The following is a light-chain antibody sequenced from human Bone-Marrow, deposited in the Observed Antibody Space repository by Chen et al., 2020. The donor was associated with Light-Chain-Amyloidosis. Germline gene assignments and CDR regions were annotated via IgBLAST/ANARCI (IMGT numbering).Light chain of an antibody. CDR1: QTISSNY. Sequence: EIVLTQSPGNLSLSPGEGANLSCRASQTISSNYLTWYQQKFGQAPRLLIYGSSSRATGIPDRFTGSGCGTDFTLTINRLEPEDFAMYYCQQYGTSPLTFGGGTKVEIK. V-gene: IGKV3-20*01. CDR2: GSS. CDR3: QQYGTSPLT. J-gene: IGKJ4*01.